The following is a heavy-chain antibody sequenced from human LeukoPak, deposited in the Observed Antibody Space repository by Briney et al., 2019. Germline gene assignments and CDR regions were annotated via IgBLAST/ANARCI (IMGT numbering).Heavy chain of an antibody. J-gene: IGHJ4*02. D-gene: IGHD6-19*01. CDR2: IYSGVTT. CDR1: GFTVSSNY. Sequence: GGSLRLSCAASGFTVSSNYMSWVRQAPGKGLEWVSVIYSGVTTYYADSVKGRFTISRDNSKNTLYLQMNSLRAEDTAVYYCAKMVHTEQWLVPFDYWGQGTLVTVSS. CDR3: AKMVHTEQWLVPFDY. V-gene: IGHV3-53*01.